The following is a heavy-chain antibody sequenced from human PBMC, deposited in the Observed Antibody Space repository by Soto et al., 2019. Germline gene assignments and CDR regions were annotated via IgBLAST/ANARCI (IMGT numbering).Heavy chain of an antibody. D-gene: IGHD3-22*01. CDR1: GGSFSCYY. J-gene: IGHJ5*02. CDR3: ARLYYYDSSGRRFDP. CDR2: INHSGST. Sequence: SETLSLTCAVYGGSFSCYYWSWIRQPPGKGLEWIGEINHSGSTNYNPSLKSRVTISVDTSKNQFSLKLSSVTAADTAVYYCARLYYYDSSGRRFDPWGQGTLVTVSS. V-gene: IGHV4-34*01.